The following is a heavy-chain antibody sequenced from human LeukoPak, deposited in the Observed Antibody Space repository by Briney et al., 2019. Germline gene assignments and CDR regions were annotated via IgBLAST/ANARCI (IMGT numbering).Heavy chain of an antibody. Sequence: ASVKVSCKASGYTFTNYGINWVRQAPGQGLEWMGWISAYNGNTNYAQKLQGRVTMTTDTSTSTAYMELRSLRSDDTAVYYCARGGGIVVVITNDAFDIWGQGTMVTVSS. J-gene: IGHJ3*02. CDR2: ISAYNGNT. D-gene: IGHD3-22*01. CDR3: ARGGGIVVVITNDAFDI. V-gene: IGHV1-18*01. CDR1: GYTFTNYG.